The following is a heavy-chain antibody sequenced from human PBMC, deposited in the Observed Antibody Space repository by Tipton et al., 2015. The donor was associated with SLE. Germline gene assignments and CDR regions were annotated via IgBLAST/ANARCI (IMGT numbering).Heavy chain of an antibody. CDR1: GYSFPSYW. Sequence: VQLVQSGAEVKKPGESLKISCKGSGYSFPSYWIGWVSQMPGKGLERMGIIYPGDSPSFQGQVTISADKSISTAYLQWSSLKASDTAMYYCARRVDDSNGYHYFDYWGQGTLVTVSS. J-gene: IGHJ4*02. CDR2: IYPGDS. CDR3: ARRVDDSNGYHYFDY. D-gene: IGHD3-22*01. V-gene: IGHV5-51*01.